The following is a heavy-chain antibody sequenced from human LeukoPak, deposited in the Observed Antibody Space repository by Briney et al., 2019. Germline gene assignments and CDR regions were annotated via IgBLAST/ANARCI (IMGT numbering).Heavy chain of an antibody. CDR3: ARGSVVVPAAVDY. J-gene: IGHJ4*02. D-gene: IGHD2-2*01. Sequence: SETLSLTCAVYGGPFSGYYWSWIRQPPGKGLEWIGEINHSGSTNYNPSLKSRVTISVDTSKNQFSLKLSSVTAADTAVYYCARGSVVVPAAVDYWGQGTLVTVSS. CDR1: GGPFSGYY. CDR2: INHSGST. V-gene: IGHV4-34*01.